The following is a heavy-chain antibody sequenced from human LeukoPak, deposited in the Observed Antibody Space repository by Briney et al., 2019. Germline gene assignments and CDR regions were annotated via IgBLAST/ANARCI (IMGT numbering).Heavy chain of an antibody. CDR3: ARDRGYAVDY. D-gene: IGHD3-10*01. CDR1: GFTFSNFW. V-gene: IGHV3-74*01. J-gene: IGHJ4*02. Sequence: GGSLRLSCAASGFTFSNFWMHWVRQAPGKGLVWVALIKTDGSSTNYADSVQGRFSISRGNTKNALYLQMNSLRVEDTAVYYCARDRGYAVDYWGQGTLVTVSS. CDR2: IKTDGSST.